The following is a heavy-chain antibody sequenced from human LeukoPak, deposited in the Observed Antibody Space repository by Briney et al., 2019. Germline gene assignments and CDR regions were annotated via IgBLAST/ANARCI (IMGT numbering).Heavy chain of an antibody. Sequence: TGGSLRLSCAASGFTVSSNYMSWVRQAPGKGLEWVSVIYSGGSTYYADSVKGRFTISRDNSKNTLYLQMNSLRAEDTAVYYCARDSAEYYFDYWGQGILVTVSS. CDR2: IYSGGST. CDR3: ARDSAEYYFDY. CDR1: GFTVSSNY. V-gene: IGHV3-66*01. J-gene: IGHJ4*02.